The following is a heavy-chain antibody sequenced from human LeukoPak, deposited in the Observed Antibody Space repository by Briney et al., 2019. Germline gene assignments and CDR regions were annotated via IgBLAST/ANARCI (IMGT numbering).Heavy chain of an antibody. CDR2: ISWNSGSI. D-gene: IGHD3-10*01. V-gene: IGHV3-9*03. J-gene: IGHJ4*02. Sequence: PGGSLRLSCAASGFTFSSYAMHWVRQAPGKGLEWVSGISWNSGSIGYADSVKGRFTISRDNAKNSLYLQMNSLRAEDMALYYCAKGSITMVRGELDYWGQGTLVTVSS. CDR1: GFTFSSYA. CDR3: AKGSITMVRGELDY.